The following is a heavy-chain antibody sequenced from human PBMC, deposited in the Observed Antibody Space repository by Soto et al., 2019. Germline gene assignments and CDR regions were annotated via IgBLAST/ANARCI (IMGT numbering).Heavy chain of an antibody. CDR2: IYYSGST. V-gene: IGHV4-61*01. CDR1: RGSVSSGSYY. J-gene: IGHJ3*02. CDR3: ARAERAFDI. Sequence: SQTLSLTCTLSRGSVSSGSYYWSWIRQPPGKGLEWIGYIYYSGSTNYNPSLKSRVTISVDTSKNQFSLKLSSVTAADTAVYYCARAERAFDIWGQGTMVTVS.